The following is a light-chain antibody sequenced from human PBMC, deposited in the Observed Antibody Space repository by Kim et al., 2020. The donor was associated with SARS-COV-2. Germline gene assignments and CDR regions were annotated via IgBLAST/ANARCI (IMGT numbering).Light chain of an antibody. V-gene: IGKV1-9*01. CDR3: QQVNSYPLT. CDR2: AAS. J-gene: IGKJ4*01. CDR1: QGIRSY. Sequence: SVGEMPTMPCGSSQGIRSYLAWYQQKPGRAPKRLLQAASTLQSGVPSRFSGSGSGTDFTLTIGSMQRGDFTTYCCQQVNSYPLTVGGGAKVEIK.